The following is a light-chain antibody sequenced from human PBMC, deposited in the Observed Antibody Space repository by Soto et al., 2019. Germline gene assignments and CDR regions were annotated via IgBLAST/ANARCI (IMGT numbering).Light chain of an antibody. CDR2: LAS. J-gene: IGKJ3*01. CDR1: QGIRND. CDR3: LQHKSYPLT. V-gene: IGKV1-17*01. Sequence: DIPMTQSPSSLSASVGDRVTIXXRTSQGIRNDLGWYQQRPGKAPKRXIYLASSLQSGVPSRFSGSGSGTEFTLTISSLQPEDFATYYCLQHKSYPLTFGPGTKVDIK.